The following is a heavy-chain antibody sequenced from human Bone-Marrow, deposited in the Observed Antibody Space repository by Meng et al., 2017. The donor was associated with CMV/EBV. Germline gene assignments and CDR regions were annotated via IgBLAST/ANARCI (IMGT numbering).Heavy chain of an antibody. CDR3: SRTVAAQGSFDY. J-gene: IGHJ4*02. CDR2: IYSGGTT. Sequence: GESLKISCAAPGFTVSSNYMSWVRQAPGKGLEWVSVIYSGGTTYYADSVKGRFTISRDNSKNTLYLQVNSLRAEDTAVYYCSRTVAAQGSFDYWGQGTLVTVSS. V-gene: IGHV3-53*01. CDR1: GFTVSSNY. D-gene: IGHD4-23*01.